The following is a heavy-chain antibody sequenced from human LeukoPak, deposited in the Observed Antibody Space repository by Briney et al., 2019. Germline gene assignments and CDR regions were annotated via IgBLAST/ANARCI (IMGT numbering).Heavy chain of an antibody. CDR1: GYTFTGYY. J-gene: IGHJ4*02. D-gene: IGHD2-2*01. V-gene: IGHV1-2*02. Sequence: ASVKVSCKASGYTFTGYYMHWARQAPGQGLEWMGWINPNSGGTNYAQKFQGRVTMTRDTSISTAYMELSRLRSDDTAVYYCAREGGIVVVPAAMFDYWGQGTLVTVSS. CDR3: AREGGIVVVPAAMFDY. CDR2: INPNSGGT.